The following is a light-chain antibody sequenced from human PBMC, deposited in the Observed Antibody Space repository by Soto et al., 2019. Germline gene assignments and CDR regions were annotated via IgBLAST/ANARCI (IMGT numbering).Light chain of an antibody. CDR3: QQSFSDPRT. CDR1: QGVANY. CDR2: GAS. Sequence: DIQMTQSPSSLSASVGDRVTITCRASQGVANYLNWYQQNPGKAPKLLIYGASNLQSGVPSRFSGSGSGTDFTLTISSLQPEDFATYYCQQSFSDPRTFGQGTRLEIK. V-gene: IGKV1-39*01. J-gene: IGKJ1*01.